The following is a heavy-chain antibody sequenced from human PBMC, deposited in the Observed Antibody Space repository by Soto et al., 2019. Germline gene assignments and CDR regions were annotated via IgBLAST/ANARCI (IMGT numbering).Heavy chain of an antibody. CDR3: AKNKVPAAAGTFYFDF. D-gene: IGHD6-13*01. Sequence: GGSLRLSCAASGFTFSSYAMSWVRQAPGKGLEWVSAISGSGGSTYYADSVKGRFTISRDNSKNTLFLQMNSLRVEDTAIYYCAKNKVPAAAGTFYFDFWGQGTLVTVSS. J-gene: IGHJ4*02. V-gene: IGHV3-23*01. CDR2: ISGSGGST. CDR1: GFTFSSYA.